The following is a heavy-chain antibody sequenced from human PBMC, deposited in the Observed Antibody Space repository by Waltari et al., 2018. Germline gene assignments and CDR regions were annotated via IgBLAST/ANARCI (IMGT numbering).Heavy chain of an antibody. V-gene: IGHV4-39*07. CDR2: VYYSGNT. CDR3: ARDRQYQLLYWFDP. J-gene: IGHJ5*02. D-gene: IGHD2-2*01. CDR1: GGSISSHTDY. Sequence: QLQLQESGPGLVKPSETLSLTCTVSGGSISSHTDYWGWVRQPPGKGLEWIGSVYYSGNTDYNPALKSRGTISVDTSRNQFSLKLTSVTAADTAVYYCARDRQYQLLYWFDPWGQGTLVIVSS.